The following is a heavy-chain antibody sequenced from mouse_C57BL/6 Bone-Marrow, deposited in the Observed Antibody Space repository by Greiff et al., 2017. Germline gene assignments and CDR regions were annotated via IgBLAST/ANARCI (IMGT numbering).Heavy chain of an antibody. V-gene: IGHV1-55*01. CDR3: AYDYDWYFDV. CDR1: GYTFTSYW. Sequence: QVHVKQPGAELVKPGASVKMSCKASGYTFTSYWITWVKQRPGQGLEWIGDIYPGSGSTNYNEKFKSKATLTVDTSSSTAYMQLSSLTSEDSAVYYCAYDYDWYFDVWGTGTTVTVSS. CDR2: IYPGSGST. J-gene: IGHJ1*03. D-gene: IGHD2-4*01.